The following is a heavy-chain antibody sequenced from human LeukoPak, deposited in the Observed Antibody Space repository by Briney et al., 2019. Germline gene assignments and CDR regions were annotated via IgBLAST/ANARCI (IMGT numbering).Heavy chain of an antibody. D-gene: IGHD3-16*01. J-gene: IGHJ5*02. CDR1: VGSIGTHY. Sequence: SETPSLTCTVSVGSIGTHYCSWIRQPPGKGLEWIGYISNSGTTNYNPSLKSRLDMSVDTSKNQFSLKLSSVTAADTAVYYCARHLGLARGSNWLDPWGQGTLVIVS. V-gene: IGHV4-59*08. CDR2: ISNSGTT. CDR3: ARHLGLARGSNWLDP.